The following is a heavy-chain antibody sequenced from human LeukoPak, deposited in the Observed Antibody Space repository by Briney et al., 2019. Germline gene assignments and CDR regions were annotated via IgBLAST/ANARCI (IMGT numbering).Heavy chain of an antibody. CDR2: ISSSGSTI. V-gene: IGHV3-48*03. CDR3: ARVRPPRGDEYYFDY. Sequence: PGGSLRLSCADSGFTFSSYEMNWVRQAPGKGREWVSYISSSGSTIYYADTVKGRFTISRDNAKNSPYLQMNSLRAEDTAVYYCARVRPPRGDEYYFDYWGQGTLVTVSS. D-gene: IGHD2-21*02. CDR1: GFTFSSYE. J-gene: IGHJ4*02.